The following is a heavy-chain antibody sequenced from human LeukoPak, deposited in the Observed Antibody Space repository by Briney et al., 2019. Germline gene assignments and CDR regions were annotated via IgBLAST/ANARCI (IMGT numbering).Heavy chain of an antibody. CDR2: ISGNGGNT. V-gene: IGHV3-23*01. CDR3: AGSSSSQIDY. Sequence: GGSLRLSCAASGFTFSSYAMSWVRQAPGKGLEWVSVISGNGGNTYYADSVKGRFTISRDNSKNTLYLQMNSLRAEDTAVYYCAGSSSSQIDYWGQGTLVTVSS. J-gene: IGHJ4*02. CDR1: GFTFSSYA. D-gene: IGHD6-6*01.